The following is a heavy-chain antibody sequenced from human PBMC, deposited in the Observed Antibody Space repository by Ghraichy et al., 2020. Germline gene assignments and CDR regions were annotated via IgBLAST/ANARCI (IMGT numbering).Heavy chain of an antibody. CDR2: INENGGRT. CDR3: AKDKGRQQLAAFDN. CDR1: EFTFSSYA. D-gene: IGHD6-13*01. V-gene: IGHV3-23*01. J-gene: IGHJ4*02. Sequence: GGSLRLSCAASEFTFSSYAMSWVRQAPGKGLEWVSTINENGGRTYYADSVKGRFTISRDNSKNTLYLQMSSLRAEDTAVYYCAKDKGRQQLAAFDNWGQGTLITVSS.